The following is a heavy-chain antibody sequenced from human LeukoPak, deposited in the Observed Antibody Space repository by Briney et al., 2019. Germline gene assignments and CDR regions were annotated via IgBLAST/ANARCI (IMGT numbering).Heavy chain of an antibody. J-gene: IGHJ3*02. D-gene: IGHD3-3*01. CDR1: GFTFSSYA. Sequence: GGSLRLSCAASGFTFSSYAMSWVRQAPGKGLEWVSAISGSGGSTYYADSVKGRFTISRDNSKNTLYLQMNSLRAEDTAVYYCAKYLWSGYHTIDAFDIWGQGTMVTVSS. CDR3: AKYLWSGYHTIDAFDI. V-gene: IGHV3-23*01. CDR2: ISGSGGST.